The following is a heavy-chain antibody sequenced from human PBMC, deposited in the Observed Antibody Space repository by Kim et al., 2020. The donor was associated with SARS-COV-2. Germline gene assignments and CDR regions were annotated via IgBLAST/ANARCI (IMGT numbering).Heavy chain of an antibody. V-gene: IGHV1-46*01. D-gene: IGHD3-22*01. Sequence: FQGRVTMTRDTSTSTVYMELSSLRSEDTAVYYCARGQYYDSSGYLGVFDYWGQGTLVTVSS. J-gene: IGHJ4*02. CDR3: ARGQYYDSSGYLGVFDY.